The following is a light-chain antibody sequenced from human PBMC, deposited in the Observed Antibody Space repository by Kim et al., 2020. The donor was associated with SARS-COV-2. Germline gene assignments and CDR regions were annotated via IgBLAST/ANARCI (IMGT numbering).Light chain of an antibody. CDR1: SSNIGSNT. CDR2: SNN. CDR3: ATWDDSLNGPV. J-gene: IGLJ3*02. V-gene: IGLV1-44*01. Sequence: GQRVTVSCSGSSSNIGSNTVNWYQQLPGTAPKLLIYSNNQRPSGVPDRVSGSKSGTSASLAISGLQSEDEADYYCATWDDSLNGPVFGGGTKLTVL.